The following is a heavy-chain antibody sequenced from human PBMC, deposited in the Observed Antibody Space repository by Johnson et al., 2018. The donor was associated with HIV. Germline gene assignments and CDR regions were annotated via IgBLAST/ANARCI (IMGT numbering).Heavy chain of an antibody. CDR3: ARDPDYYDSSGYYYPGAFDI. V-gene: IGHV3-30*02. CDR2: IRYDGSNK. CDR1: GFTFSSYG. J-gene: IGHJ3*02. D-gene: IGHD3-22*01. Sequence: QVQLVESGGGVVQPGGSLRLSCAASGFTFSSYGMHWVRQAPGKGLEWVAFIRYDGSNKYYADSVKGRFTISSDNSKNTLYLQMNSLRAEDTAVYYCARDPDYYDSSGYYYPGAFDIWGQGTMVTVSS.